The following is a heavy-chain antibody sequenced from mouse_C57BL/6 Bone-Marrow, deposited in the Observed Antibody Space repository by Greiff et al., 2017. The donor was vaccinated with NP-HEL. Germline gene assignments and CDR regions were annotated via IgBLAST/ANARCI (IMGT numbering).Heavy chain of an antibody. CDR2: INHDGSST. V-gene: IGHV5-16*01. CDR3: AREGGLRRRTYAMDY. D-gene: IGHD2-4*01. CDR1: GFTFSDYY. Sequence: EVKLMESGGGLVQPGSSMKLSCTASGFTFSDYYMAWVRQVPEKGLEWVANINHDGSSTYYLDSLKSRFIISRDNAKNILYLQMSNLKSEDTATYYCAREGGLRRRTYAMDYWGQGTAVTVSS. J-gene: IGHJ4*01.